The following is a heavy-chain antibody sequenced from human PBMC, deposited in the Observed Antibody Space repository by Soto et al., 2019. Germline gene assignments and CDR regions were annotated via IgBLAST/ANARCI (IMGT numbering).Heavy chain of an antibody. Sequence: PGGSLRLSCAASGFTFSDYYMSWIRQAPGKGLEWVSYISSSSSYTNYADSVKGRFTISRDNAKNSLYLQMNSLRAEDTAVYYCARETGAAAETDYWGQGTLVTVSS. CDR1: GFTFSDYY. CDR3: ARETGAAAETDY. CDR2: ISSSSSYT. V-gene: IGHV3-11*05. D-gene: IGHD6-13*01. J-gene: IGHJ4*02.